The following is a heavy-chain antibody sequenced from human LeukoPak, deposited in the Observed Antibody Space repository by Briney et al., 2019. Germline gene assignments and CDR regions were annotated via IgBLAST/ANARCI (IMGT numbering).Heavy chain of an antibody. Sequence: GESLKISCKGSGYSFTSYWIGWVRQMPGKGLEWMGIIYPGDSDTRYSPSFQGQVTISAAKSISTAYLQWSSLKASDTAMYYCARQGITIFGVVRDAFDIWGQGTMVTVSS. CDR2: IYPGDSDT. J-gene: IGHJ3*02. D-gene: IGHD3-3*01. CDR1: GYSFTSYW. V-gene: IGHV5-51*01. CDR3: ARQGITIFGVVRDAFDI.